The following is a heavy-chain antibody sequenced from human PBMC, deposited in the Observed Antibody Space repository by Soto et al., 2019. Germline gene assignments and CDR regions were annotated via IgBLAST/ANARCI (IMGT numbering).Heavy chain of an antibody. V-gene: IGHV1-2*02. CDR2: INPNSGGT. CDR1: GYTFTGYY. D-gene: IGHD3-22*01. CDR3: APTYESSGYYGY. Sequence: ASVKVSCKASGYTFTGYYMHWVRQAPGQGLEWMGWINPNSGGTNYAQKFQGRVTMTRDTSISTAYMELSRLRSDDTAVYYCAPTYESSGYYGYWGQGTLVTVSS. J-gene: IGHJ4*02.